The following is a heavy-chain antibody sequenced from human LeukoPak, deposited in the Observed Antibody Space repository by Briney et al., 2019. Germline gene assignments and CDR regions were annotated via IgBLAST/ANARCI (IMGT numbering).Heavy chain of an antibody. CDR1: GYTFTSYY. Sequence: ASVKVSRKASGYTFTSYYMHWVRQAPGQGLEWMGIINPSGGSTSYAQKFQGRVTMTRDTSTSTVYMELSSLRSEDTAVYYCARDSARGYFDYWGQGTLVTVSS. J-gene: IGHJ4*02. CDR2: INPSGGST. CDR3: ARDSARGYFDY. V-gene: IGHV1-46*01. D-gene: IGHD3-10*01.